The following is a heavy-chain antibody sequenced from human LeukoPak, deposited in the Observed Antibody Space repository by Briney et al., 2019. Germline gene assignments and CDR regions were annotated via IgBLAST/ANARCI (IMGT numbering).Heavy chain of an antibody. J-gene: IGHJ4*02. V-gene: IGHV3-74*01. CDR3: ARGGHFASIDY. D-gene: IGHD2-21*02. CDR1: GFTSSSYW. Sequence: GGSLRLSCAASGFTSSSYWMHWVRQAPGKGLVWVSRINSDGSSTSYADSVKGRYTISRDNAKNTLYLQMNSLRAEDTAVYYCARGGHFASIDYWGQGTLVTVSS. CDR2: INSDGSST.